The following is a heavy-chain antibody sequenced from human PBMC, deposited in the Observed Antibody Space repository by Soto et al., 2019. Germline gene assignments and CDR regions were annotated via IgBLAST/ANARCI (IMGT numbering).Heavy chain of an antibody. V-gene: IGHV4-59*08. CDR2: IYYSGST. CDR1: GGSIRSYY. J-gene: IGHJ3*02. D-gene: IGHD4-17*01. CDR3: ARRYGGAFDI. Sequence: QVQLQESGPGLVKPSETLSLTCTVSGGSIRSYYWSWIRQPPGKGLEWIGYIYYSGSTNYNPSLKSRLTLSVDTSKNQFSLKLSSVTAADTAVYYCARRYGGAFDIWGQVTMVTVSS.